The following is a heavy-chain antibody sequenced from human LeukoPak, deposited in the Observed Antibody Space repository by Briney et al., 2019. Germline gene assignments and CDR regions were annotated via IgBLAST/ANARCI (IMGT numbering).Heavy chain of an antibody. CDR2: IRSDGNDK. J-gene: IGHJ3*01. CDR3: AKDRTPVYGNFDVDAFDV. D-gene: IGHD4-11*01. CDR1: GFSFDYYG. V-gene: IGHV3-30*02. Sequence: PGESLRPSCAASGFSFDYYGMHWVRQGTGTGLEWVAFIRSDGNDKYYGDSVKGRFTISRDISKNTLYLQMISLRAEDTGVYYCAKDRTPVYGNFDVDAFDVWGQGTVVTVSS.